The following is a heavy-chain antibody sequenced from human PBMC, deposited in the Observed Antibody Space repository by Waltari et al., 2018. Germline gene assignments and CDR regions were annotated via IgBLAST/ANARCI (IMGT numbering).Heavy chain of an antibody. Sequence: VQLVESGGGVVQPGRSLRLSCAASGFTFSSYGMHWVRQAPGKGLEWVSAISGSGGSTYYADSVKGRFTISRDNSKNTLYLQMNSLRAEDTAVYYCAKARGVIAVAGTTYFDYWGQGTLVTVSS. V-gene: IGHV3-23*04. J-gene: IGHJ4*02. CDR2: ISGSGGST. CDR3: AKARGVIAVAGTTYFDY. CDR1: GFTFSSYG. D-gene: IGHD6-19*01.